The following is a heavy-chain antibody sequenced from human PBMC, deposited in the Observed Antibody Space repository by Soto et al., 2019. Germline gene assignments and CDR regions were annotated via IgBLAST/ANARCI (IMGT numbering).Heavy chain of an antibody. CDR1: GFTFSRHA. CDR3: ARVVGGSSPPG. J-gene: IGHJ4*02. CDR2: ISYDGSEK. D-gene: IGHD2-15*01. Sequence: QVQLVESGGGVVHPGRSLRLSCAASGFTFSRHAMHWVRQAPVKGLEWVAVISYDGSEKYYADSVKGRFTISRDSSKNTLYLQMDSLGPEDTAVYYCARVVGGSSPPGWGQGTPVTVFS. V-gene: IGHV3-30-3*01.